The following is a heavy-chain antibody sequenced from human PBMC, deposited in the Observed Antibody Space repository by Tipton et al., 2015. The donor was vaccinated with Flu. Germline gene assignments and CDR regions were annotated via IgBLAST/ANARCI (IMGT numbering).Heavy chain of an antibody. Sequence: QVQLVQSGAEVKKPGASVKVSCKASGYTFTSHDINWVRQATGQGLEWMGWMNPNSGNTGYAQKFQGRVTMTRNTSISTAYMELSSLSAEDTVVYYCATFRNSCTTYHYCYRMDVGGQGTTVTVSS. CDR2: MNPNSGNT. J-gene: IGHJ6*02. V-gene: IGHV1-8*01. CDR1: GYTFTSHD. CDR3: ATFRNSCTTYHYCYRMDV. D-gene: IGHD2-2*01.